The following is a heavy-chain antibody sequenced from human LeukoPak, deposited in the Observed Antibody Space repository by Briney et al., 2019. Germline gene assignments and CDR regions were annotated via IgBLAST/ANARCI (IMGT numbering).Heavy chain of an antibody. CDR3: ARGIAAAGMYNWFDP. CDR1: GGSISSSNW. CDR2: IYHSGST. V-gene: IGHV4-4*02. J-gene: IGHJ5*02. Sequence: SGTLSLTCAVSGGSISSSNWWSWVRQPPGKGLEWIGEIYHSGSTNYNLSLKSRVTISVDKSKNQFSLKLSSVTAADTAVYYCARGIAAAGMYNWFDPWGQGTLVTVSS. D-gene: IGHD6-13*01.